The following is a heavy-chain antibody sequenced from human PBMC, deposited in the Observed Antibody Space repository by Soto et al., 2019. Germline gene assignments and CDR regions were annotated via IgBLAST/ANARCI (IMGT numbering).Heavy chain of an antibody. CDR3: AKFFVETGESSGWPWSFHY. CDR1: GFTFSNYA. J-gene: IGHJ4*02. CDR2: ISGGSGTT. Sequence: EVQLLESGGGLVQPGGSLRLSCAASGFTFSNYAMSWVRQAPGKGLEWVSAISGGSGTTYYAGSVKGRFTISRDNSKNTLFLQMNSLRAEDTAVYYCAKFFVETGESSGWPWSFHYWGQGTLVTVSS. V-gene: IGHV3-23*01. D-gene: IGHD6-25*01.